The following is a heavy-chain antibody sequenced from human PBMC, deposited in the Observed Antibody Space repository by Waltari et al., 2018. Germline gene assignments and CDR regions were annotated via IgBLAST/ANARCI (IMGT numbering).Heavy chain of an antibody. D-gene: IGHD6-6*01. CDR2: INHSWTT. CDR3: ARLPREYSSSPVG. Sequence: VQLQESGPGLVKPSETMSLTCAVTGYSSSSGYYWGWIRKPPGKGLEWIGSINHSWTTYYTPSLKSRVTISVDTSKNQFSLKLSSVTAADTAVYYCARLPREYSSSPVGWGQVTLVTVSS. CDR1: GYSSSSGYY. J-gene: IGHJ4*02. V-gene: IGHV4-38-2*01.